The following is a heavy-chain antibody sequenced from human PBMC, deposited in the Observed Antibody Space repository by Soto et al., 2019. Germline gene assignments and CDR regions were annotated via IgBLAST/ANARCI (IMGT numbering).Heavy chain of an antibody. V-gene: IGHV3-66*01. J-gene: IGHJ4*02. Sequence: GGSLRLSCAASGFTVSSNYMSWVRQAPGKGLEWVSVIYSGGSTYYADSVKGRFTISRDNSKNTLYLQMNSLRAEDTAVYYCARDRDCSGGSCYPYYFDYWGQGTLVTVSS. CDR2: IYSGGST. D-gene: IGHD2-15*01. CDR1: GFTVSSNY. CDR3: ARDRDCSGGSCYPYYFDY.